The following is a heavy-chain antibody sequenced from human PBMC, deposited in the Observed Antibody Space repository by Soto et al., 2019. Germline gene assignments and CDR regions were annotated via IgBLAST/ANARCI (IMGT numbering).Heavy chain of an antibody. Sequence: GGSLRLSCAASGFTFSDYYMSWIRQAPGKGLEWVSYISSSGSTIYYADSVKGRFTISRDNAKNSLYLQMNSLRAEDTAVYYCARDPVLGYCSSTSCSAKTAFDIWGQGTMVTVSS. V-gene: IGHV3-11*01. J-gene: IGHJ3*02. CDR1: GFTFSDYY. CDR2: ISSSGSTI. D-gene: IGHD2-2*01. CDR3: ARDPVLGYCSSTSCSAKTAFDI.